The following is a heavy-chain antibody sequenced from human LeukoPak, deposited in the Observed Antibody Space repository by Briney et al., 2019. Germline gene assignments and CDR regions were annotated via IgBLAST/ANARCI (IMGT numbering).Heavy chain of an antibody. D-gene: IGHD3-10*01. CDR1: GYTFTSYG. Sequence: ASVKVSCTASGYTFTSYGISWVRQAPRQGLEWMGWISAYNGNTNNAQRLQGRVTMTTDTSTSTAYMELRSLRSDDTAVYYCARKIVRGLDQLDYWGQGTLVTVSS. J-gene: IGHJ4*02. CDR3: ARKIVRGLDQLDY. V-gene: IGHV1-18*01. CDR2: ISAYNGNT.